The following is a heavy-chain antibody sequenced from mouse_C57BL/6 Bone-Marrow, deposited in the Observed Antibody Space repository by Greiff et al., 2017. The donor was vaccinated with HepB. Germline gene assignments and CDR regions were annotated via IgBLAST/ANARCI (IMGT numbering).Heavy chain of an antibody. V-gene: IGHV1-81*01. CDR1: GYTFTSYG. CDR2: IYPRSGNT. CDR3: ARPPSGYYYDGAYYYAMDY. J-gene: IGHJ4*01. Sequence: VQLQESGAELARPGASVKLSCKASGYTFTSYGISWVKQRTGQGLEWIGEIYPRSGNTYYNEKFKGKATLTADKSSSTAYMELRSLTSEDSAVYFCARPPSGYYYDGAYYYAMDYWGQGTSVTVSS. D-gene: IGHD2-4*01.